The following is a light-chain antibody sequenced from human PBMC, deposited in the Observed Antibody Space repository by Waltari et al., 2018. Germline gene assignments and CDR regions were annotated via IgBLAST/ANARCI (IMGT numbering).Light chain of an antibody. CDR3: CSYAGTNNFYV. CDR2: EVI. V-gene: IGLV2-8*01. J-gene: IGLJ1*01. Sequence: QSALTQPPSASGSPGESVTISCTGTSSDIGDYDYVSWYQHHPGKAPKRMIYEVIKRPSGVPDRFSGSKSGNTASLTVSGLQAEDEADYYCCSYAGTNNFYVFGTGTKVTVL. CDR1: SSDIGDYDY.